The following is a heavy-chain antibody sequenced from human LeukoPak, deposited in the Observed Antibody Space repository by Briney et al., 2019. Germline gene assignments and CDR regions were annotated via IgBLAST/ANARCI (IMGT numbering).Heavy chain of an antibody. D-gene: IGHD4-11*01. V-gene: IGHV3-21*01. CDR1: GFTFSSYS. J-gene: IGHJ5*02. Sequence: PGGSLRLSCAASGFTFSSYSMNWVRPAPGKGLEWVSSISSSSSYIYYADSVKGRFTISRDNAKNSLYLQMNSLRAEDTAVYYCARDSYSNYWFDPWGQGTLVTVSS. CDR2: ISSSSSYI. CDR3: ARDSYSNYWFDP.